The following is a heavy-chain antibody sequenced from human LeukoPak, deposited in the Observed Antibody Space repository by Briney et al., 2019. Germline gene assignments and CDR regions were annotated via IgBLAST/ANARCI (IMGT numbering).Heavy chain of an antibody. V-gene: IGHV1-24*01. Sequence: ASAKVSCKVSGYTLTELSMHWVRQAPGKGLEWMGGFDPEDGETIYAQKFQGRVTRTEDTSTDTAYMELSSLRSEDTAVYYCATDPGYYDSSGYTPGGYWGQGTLVTVSS. CDR1: GYTLTELS. CDR3: ATDPGYYDSSGYTPGGY. J-gene: IGHJ4*02. D-gene: IGHD3-22*01. CDR2: FDPEDGET.